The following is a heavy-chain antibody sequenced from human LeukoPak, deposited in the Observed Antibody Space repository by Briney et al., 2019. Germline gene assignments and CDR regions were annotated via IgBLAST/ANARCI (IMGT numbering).Heavy chain of an antibody. CDR3: ARHDSFIPY. V-gene: IGHV3-23*01. CDR1: GFTFNYYA. CDR2: ISDNEGST. Sequence: PGGSLRLSCAASGFTFNYYAMSWVRQAPGKALEWVSGISDNEGSTYYTDSVKGRFPISRDNTKNTVYLQMSNLRADDTGVYFCARHDSFIPYWGQGTQVTVSS. D-gene: IGHD2-21*01. J-gene: IGHJ4*02.